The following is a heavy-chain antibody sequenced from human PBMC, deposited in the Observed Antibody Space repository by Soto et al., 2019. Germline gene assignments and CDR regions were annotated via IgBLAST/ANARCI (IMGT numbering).Heavy chain of an antibody. J-gene: IGHJ5*02. D-gene: IGHD3-10*01. CDR3: ARRLARGVIGWFDP. CDR1: GGSISSGTYY. CDR2: LYYTGRT. V-gene: IGHV4-39*02. Sequence: SETLSLTXTVSGGSISSGTYYWGWIRQPPGKGLEWIGSLYYTGRTYYSPSLKSRVTISVDTSKNHFSLSLTSVTAADTAVYYCARRLARGVIGWFDPWGQGTLVTVSS.